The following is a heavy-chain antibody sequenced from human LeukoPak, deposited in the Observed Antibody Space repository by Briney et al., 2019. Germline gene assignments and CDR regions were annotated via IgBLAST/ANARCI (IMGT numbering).Heavy chain of an antibody. J-gene: IGHJ4*02. V-gene: IGHV4-39*02. D-gene: IGHD1-14*01. CDR1: GWSISRRKFY. Sequence: ETLSVTRNCTGWSISRRKFYGVGVREPPERGLEWLGSIYYNGITHHNPSLGGRVTISVHTSKNHLSLNLRSVTPADTAVYCSARLNIRTRNSFDYWGQGTLVTVSS. CDR2: IYYNGIT. CDR3: ARLNIRTRNSFDY.